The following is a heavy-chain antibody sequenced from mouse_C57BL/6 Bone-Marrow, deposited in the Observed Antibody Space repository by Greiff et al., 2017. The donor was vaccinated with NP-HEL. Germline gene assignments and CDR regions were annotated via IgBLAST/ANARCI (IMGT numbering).Heavy chain of an antibody. CDR1: GYTFTSYW. V-gene: IGHV1-55*01. Sequence: VQLQQPGAELVKPGASVKMSCKASGYTFTSYWITWVKQRPGQGLEWIGDIYPGSGSTNYNEKFKSKATLTVDTSSSTAYMQLSSLTSEDSAVYYCARGSYGSPWFAYWGQGTLVTVSA. CDR2: IYPGSGST. J-gene: IGHJ3*01. CDR3: ARGSYGSPWFAY. D-gene: IGHD1-1*01.